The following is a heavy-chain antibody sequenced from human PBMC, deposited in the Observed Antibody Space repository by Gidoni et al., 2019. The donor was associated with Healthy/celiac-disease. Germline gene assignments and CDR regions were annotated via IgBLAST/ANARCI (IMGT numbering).Heavy chain of an antibody. D-gene: IGHD6-13*01. V-gene: IGHV4-31*03. CDR1: GGSISSGGYY. Sequence: QVQLQESGPGLVKPSQTLSLTCTVSGGSISSGGYYWSWIRQHPGKGLEWIGYIYYSGSTYYNQSLKSRVTISVDTSKNQFSLKLSSVTAADTAVYYCAREGLAATINGGMDVWGQGTTVTVSS. J-gene: IGHJ6*02. CDR2: IYYSGST. CDR3: AREGLAATINGGMDV.